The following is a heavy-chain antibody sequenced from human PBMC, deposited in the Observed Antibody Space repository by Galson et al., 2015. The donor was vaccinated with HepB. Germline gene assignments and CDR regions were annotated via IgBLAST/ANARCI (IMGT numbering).Heavy chain of an antibody. CDR3: ARDQVDSSSFDY. CDR2: INPNSGGT. V-gene: IGHV1-2*02. CDR1: GYTFTGYY. Sequence: SVKVSCKASGYTFTGYYMHWVRQAPGQGLEWMGWINPNSGGTNYAQKFQGRVTMTRDTSISTAYMELSRLRSDDTAVYYCARDQVDSSSFDYWGQGTLVTVSS. D-gene: IGHD6-6*01. J-gene: IGHJ4*02.